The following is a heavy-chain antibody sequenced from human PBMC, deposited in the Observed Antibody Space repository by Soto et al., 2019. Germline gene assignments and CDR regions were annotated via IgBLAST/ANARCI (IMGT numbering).Heavy chain of an antibody. D-gene: IGHD4-4*01. CDR3: ARASPVMTTVPYYYYSGMDV. CDR2: IYYSGST. J-gene: IGHJ6*02. Sequence: PSETLSLTCTVSGGSISSYYWSWIRQPPGKGLEWIGYIYYSGSTNYNPSLKSRVTISVDTSKNQFSLKLSSVTAADTAVYYCARASPVMTTVPYYYYSGMDVWGQGTTVTVSS. V-gene: IGHV4-59*01. CDR1: GGSISSYY.